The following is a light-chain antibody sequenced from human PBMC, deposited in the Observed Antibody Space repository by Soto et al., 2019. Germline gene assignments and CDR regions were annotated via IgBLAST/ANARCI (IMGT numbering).Light chain of an antibody. J-gene: IGKJ1*01. Sequence: EIVITHSPSTLSLSPVERATLSFMASQSVSSDLAWYHQKPGQAPRLLIYSASTRATGIPARFSGSGSGTEFTLKIKSLQSEDFEVYYCKQYHKWTRKFGKAHXVEIK. CDR2: SAS. CDR3: KQYHKWTRK. V-gene: IGKV3-15*01. CDR1: QSVSSD.